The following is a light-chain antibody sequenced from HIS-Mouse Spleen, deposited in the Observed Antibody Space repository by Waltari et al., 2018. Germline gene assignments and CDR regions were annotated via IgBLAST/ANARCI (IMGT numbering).Light chain of an antibody. CDR3: YSTDSSGNHRV. V-gene: IGLV3-10*01. Sequence: SYELTQPPSVSVSPGQTARITCPGDELPQKYAYWYQQKSGQAPVLVIYEDSKPTSGIPERFSGSSSGTMATLTISGAQVEDEADYYCYSTDSSGNHRVFGGGTKLTVL. CDR2: EDS. CDR1: ELPQKY. J-gene: IGLJ2*01.